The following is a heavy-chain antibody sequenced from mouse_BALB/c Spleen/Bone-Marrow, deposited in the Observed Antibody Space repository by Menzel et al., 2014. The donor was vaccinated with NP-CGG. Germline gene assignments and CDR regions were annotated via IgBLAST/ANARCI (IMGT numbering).Heavy chain of an antibody. CDR1: GYTFTDHA. J-gene: IGHJ4*01. V-gene: IGHV1S137*01. Sequence: VQLQQSGAKLVRPGVSVKISCKGSGYTFTDHAIHWVKRSHAKSXEWIGVISGYYGDAIYNQKFKGKATMTVDKSSSTAYMELARLTSEDSAIXXXXXXXXVXNAMDYWGXGTSVTVSS. CDR2: ISGYYGDA. CDR3: XXXXXVXNAMDY.